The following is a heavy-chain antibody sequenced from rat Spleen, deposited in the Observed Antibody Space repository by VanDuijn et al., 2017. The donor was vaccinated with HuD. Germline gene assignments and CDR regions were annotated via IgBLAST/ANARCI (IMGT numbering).Heavy chain of an antibody. V-gene: IGHV3-3*01. CDR3: VRNGYSSFDY. D-gene: IGHD1-4*01. Sequence: EVQLQESGPGLVKPSQSLSLTCSVSVYSITSSYNWNWIRKFPGDKLEWMGCINSAGNSNYNPALKSRISISRDTSKNQFFLQVNSVTTEDTATYYCVRNGYSSFDYWGQGVMVTVSS. CDR2: INSAGNS. J-gene: IGHJ2*01. CDR1: VYSITSSYN.